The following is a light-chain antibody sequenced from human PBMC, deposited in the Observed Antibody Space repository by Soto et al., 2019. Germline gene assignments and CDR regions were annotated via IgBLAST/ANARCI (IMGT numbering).Light chain of an antibody. Sequence: DIQMTQSPSSLSASVGDSVTFTCRASQSIDNFLNWYLQKPGKAPKLLIHAASNLQTGVPSRFSGRGSETDFTLTISSLQPEDFATYYCQQSYSTPRTFGQGTKLEIK. CDR2: AAS. CDR3: QQSYSTPRT. CDR1: QSIDNF. J-gene: IGKJ2*01. V-gene: IGKV1-39*01.